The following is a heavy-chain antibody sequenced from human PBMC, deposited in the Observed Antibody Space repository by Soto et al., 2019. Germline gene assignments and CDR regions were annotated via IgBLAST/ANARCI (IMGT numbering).Heavy chain of an antibody. Sequence: SETLSLTCTVSGGSISSGGLYWSWIRQHPGKGLEWIGYIYYTGSTFYNPSLKSRVTLSVDTSKNQFSLSLSSVTAADTAVYYCARSIVGGNSRQGLGYWGQGALVTVSS. D-gene: IGHD1-26*01. CDR3: ARSIVGGNSRQGLGY. CDR1: GGSISSGGLY. J-gene: IGHJ4*02. CDR2: IYYTGST. V-gene: IGHV4-31*03.